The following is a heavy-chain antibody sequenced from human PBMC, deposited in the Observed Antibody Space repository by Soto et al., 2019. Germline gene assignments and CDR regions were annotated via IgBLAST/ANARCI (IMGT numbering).Heavy chain of an antibody. CDR1: GYTFTSYY. CDR2: INPSGGST. D-gene: IGHD3-22*01. CDR3: ARGGYYDSSGSRDYHYYGMDV. J-gene: IGHJ6*02. V-gene: IGHV1-46*01. Sequence: ASVKVSCKASGYTFTSYYMHWVRQAPGQGLEWMGIINPSGGSTSYAQKLQGRVFMTTDTPTKTAHLDLRSLRSDDTAVYYCARGGYYDSSGSRDYHYYGMDVWGQGTTVTVSS.